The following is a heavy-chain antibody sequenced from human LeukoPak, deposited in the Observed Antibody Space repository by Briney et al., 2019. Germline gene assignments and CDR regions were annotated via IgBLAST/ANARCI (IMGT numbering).Heavy chain of an antibody. V-gene: IGHV1-18*01. CDR2: ISGYNGNT. J-gene: IGHJ4*02. CDR1: GYTFINYG. Sequence: VASVKVSCETSGYTFINYGISWVRQAPGQGPEWMGWISGYNGNTNYVQKFQGRITMTTDTSTSTAYMELRSPRSDYTAVYYCARDLSLGRHEYGDPFDYWGQGTMVTVSS. CDR3: ARDLSLGRHEYGDPFDY. D-gene: IGHD4/OR15-4a*01.